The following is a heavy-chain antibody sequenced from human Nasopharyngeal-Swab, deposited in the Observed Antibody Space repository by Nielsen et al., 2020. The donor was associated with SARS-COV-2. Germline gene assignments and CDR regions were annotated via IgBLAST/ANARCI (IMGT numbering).Heavy chain of an antibody. CDR2: ISCDGGST. CDR3: AKEGTRGYSSSSDYFDY. V-gene: IGHV3-43*01. J-gene: IGHJ4*02. Sequence: GESLKISCAASGFTFDDYTMHWVRQAPGKGLEWVSLISCDGGSTYYADSVKGRFTISRDNSKNSLYLQMNSLRTEDTALYYCAKEGTRGYSSSSDYFDYWGQGTLVTVSS. CDR1: GFTFDDYT. D-gene: IGHD6-6*01.